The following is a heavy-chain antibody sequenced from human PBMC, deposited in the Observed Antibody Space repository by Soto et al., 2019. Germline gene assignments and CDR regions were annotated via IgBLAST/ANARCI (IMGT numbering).Heavy chain of an antibody. J-gene: IGHJ3*02. CDR1: GFTFSSYA. D-gene: IGHD4-17*01. V-gene: IGHV3-23*01. CDR3: AKDWSWDGDPSSAFDI. Sequence: EVQLLESGGGLVQPGGSLRLSCAASGFTFSSYAMSWVRQAPGKGLEWVSGISGSGGSTYYADSVKGRFTISRDRSKNTLYLQMNSLRAEDTALYYCAKDWSWDGDPSSAFDIWGQGTMVTVSS. CDR2: ISGSGGST.